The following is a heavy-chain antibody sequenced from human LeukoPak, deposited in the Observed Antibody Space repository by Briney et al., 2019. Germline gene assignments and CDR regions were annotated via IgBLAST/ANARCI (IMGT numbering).Heavy chain of an antibody. CDR3: ARCGPSSSWYRGDNWFDP. CDR1: RFTFSSYW. V-gene: IGHV3-7*01. J-gene: IGHJ5*02. D-gene: IGHD6-13*01. CDR2: IKQDGSEK. Sequence: PGVSLRLSCAASRFTFSSYWMSWVRQAPGKGLEWVANIKQDGSEKYYVDPVKGRFTISRDNAKNSLYLQMNSLRAEDTAVYYCARCGPSSSWYRGDNWFDPWGQGTLVTVSS.